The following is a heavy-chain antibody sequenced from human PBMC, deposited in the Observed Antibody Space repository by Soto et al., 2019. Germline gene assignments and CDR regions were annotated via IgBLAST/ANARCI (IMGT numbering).Heavy chain of an antibody. CDR2: ISPNSGGT. CDR3: TRARHCSGGTCFGNFFDP. J-gene: IGHJ5*02. Sequence: ASVKVSCKTSGYTFSGYYIHWVRQAPGQGLEWLGWISPNSGGTNYAQRFQGRVTMTRDTSSSTVYMEMSRLTSDDTAVYYCTRARHCSGGTCFGNFFDPWGPGPLLTV. V-gene: IGHV1-2*02. D-gene: IGHD2-15*01. CDR1: GYTFSGYY.